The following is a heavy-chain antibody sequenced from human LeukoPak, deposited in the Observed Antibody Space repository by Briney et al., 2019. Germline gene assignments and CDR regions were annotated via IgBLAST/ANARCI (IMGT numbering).Heavy chain of an antibody. CDR3: ARLGNSRDFDY. D-gene: IGHD4-23*01. V-gene: IGHV3-21*01. CDR2: ISSSSSYI. CDR1: GFTFSSYS. Sequence: GGSLRLSCAASGFTFSSYSMNWVRQAPGKGLEWVSSISSSSSYIYYAGSVKGRFTISRDNAKNSLYLQMNSLRAEDTAVYYCARLGNSRDFDYWGQGTLVTVSS. J-gene: IGHJ4*02.